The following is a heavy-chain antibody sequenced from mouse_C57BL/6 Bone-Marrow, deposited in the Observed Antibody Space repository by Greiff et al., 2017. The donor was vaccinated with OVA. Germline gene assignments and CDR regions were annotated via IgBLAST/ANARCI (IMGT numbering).Heavy chain of an antibody. Sequence: VQLQQSGAELARPGASVKMSCKASGYTFTSYTIHWVKQRPGQGLEWIGYIDPTNDYTNYNQKFKGKATLTANKSSSTAYMQLSSLTSEDSAVYCNKGGCYFDYWGQGTTLTVSS. D-gene: IGHD1-3*01. CDR3: KGGCYFDY. CDR2: IDPTNDYT. J-gene: IGHJ2*01. CDR1: GYTFTSYT. V-gene: IGHV1-4*01.